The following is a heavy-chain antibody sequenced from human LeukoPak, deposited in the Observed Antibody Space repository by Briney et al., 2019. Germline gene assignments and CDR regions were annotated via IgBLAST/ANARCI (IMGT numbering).Heavy chain of an antibody. CDR2: IYYSGST. Sequence: SVTLSLTCTVSGGSISSYYWSWIRQPPGKGLEWIGYIYYSGSTNYNPSLKSRVTISVDTSKNQFSLKLSSVTAADTAVYYCARHTVTATFDYWGQGTLVTVSS. V-gene: IGHV4-59*08. CDR3: ARHTVTATFDY. CDR1: GGSISSYY. J-gene: IGHJ4*02. D-gene: IGHD2-21*02.